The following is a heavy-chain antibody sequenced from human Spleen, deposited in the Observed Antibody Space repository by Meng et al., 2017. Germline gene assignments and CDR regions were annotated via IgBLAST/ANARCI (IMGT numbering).Heavy chain of an antibody. CDR3: ARDRNYPSHFDY. CDR1: GFTFSDYY. D-gene: IGHD4-11*01. V-gene: IGHV3-11*04. CDR2: ISSSGSTI. Sequence: QVQLVESGGGLVKPGGSLRLSCAASGFTFSDYYMSWIRQAPGKGLEWVSYISSSGSTIYYADSVKGRFTISRDNSKNTLYLQMNSLRADDTAVYYCARDRNYPSHFDYWGQGTLVTVSS. J-gene: IGHJ4*02.